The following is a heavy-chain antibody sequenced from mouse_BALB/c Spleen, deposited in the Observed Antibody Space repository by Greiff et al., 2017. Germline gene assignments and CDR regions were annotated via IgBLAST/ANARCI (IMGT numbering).Heavy chain of an antibody. CDR2: ISSGGGST. V-gene: IGHV5-12-1*01. D-gene: IGHD1-1*01. J-gene: IGHJ4*01. CDR3: ARGDYYSSRAMDY. CDR1: GFAFSSYD. Sequence: EVMVVESGGGLVKPGGSLKLSCAASGFAFSSYDMSWVRQTPEKRLEWVAYISSGGGSTYYPDTVKGRFTISRDNAKNTLYLQMSSLKSEDTAMYYCARGDYYSSRAMDYWGQGTSVTVTS.